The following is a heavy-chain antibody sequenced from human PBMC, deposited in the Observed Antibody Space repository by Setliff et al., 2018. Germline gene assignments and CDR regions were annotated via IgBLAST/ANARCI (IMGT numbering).Heavy chain of an antibody. CDR1: GGSISSSTYY. J-gene: IGHJ5*02. D-gene: IGHD2-2*01. CDR3: ARGVYCSSTSCSPGLNWFDP. V-gene: IGHV4-39*07. CDR2: IYYSGST. Sequence: SETLSLTCTVSGGSISSSTYYWGWIRQPPGKGLEWIGSIYYSGSTYYNPSLKSRVTISVDTSKNQFSLKLSSVTAADTAVYYCARGVYCSSTSCSPGLNWFDPWGQGTLVTVSS.